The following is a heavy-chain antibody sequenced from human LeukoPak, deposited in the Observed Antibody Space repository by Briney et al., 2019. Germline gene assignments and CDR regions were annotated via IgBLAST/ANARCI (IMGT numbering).Heavy chain of an antibody. J-gene: IGHJ6*02. V-gene: IGHV1-18*01. CDR2: ISAYNGNT. Sequence: GASVTVSCKASGYTFTSYGISWVRQAPGQGLEWMGWISAYNGNTNYAQKLQGRVTMTTDTSTSTAYMELRSLRSDDTAVYYCARYYDSSGYYPTTAYYYGMDVWGQGTTVTVSS. CDR3: ARYYDSSGYYPTTAYYYGMDV. CDR1: GYTFTSYG. D-gene: IGHD3-22*01.